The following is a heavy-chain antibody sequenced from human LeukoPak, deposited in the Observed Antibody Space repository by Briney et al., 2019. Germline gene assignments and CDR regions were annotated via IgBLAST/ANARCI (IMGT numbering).Heavy chain of an antibody. CDR3: ARTARRQWLVE. D-gene: IGHD6-19*01. V-gene: IGHV1-18*01. J-gene: IGHJ4*02. CDR2: ISAYNGNT. CDR1: GYTFTSYG. Sequence: ASVKVSCKASGYTFTSYGISWVRQAPGQGIEWMGWISAYNGNTNYAQKLQGRVTITTDTSTSTAYMELRSLRSDDTAVYYCARTARRQWLVEWGQGTLVTVSS.